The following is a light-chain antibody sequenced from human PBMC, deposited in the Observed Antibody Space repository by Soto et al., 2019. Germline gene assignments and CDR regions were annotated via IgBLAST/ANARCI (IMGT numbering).Light chain of an antibody. CDR3: SSYTTSSSYV. V-gene: IGLV2-14*01. J-gene: IGLJ1*01. CDR1: SSDVGGFNY. CDR2: DVY. Sequence: QSVLAQPASVCGSPGQSITISCTGTSSDVGGFNYVSWYQQHPGKAPKLLIFDVYSRPSGISNRFSGSKSGNTASLTISGLQAEDEADYYCSSYTTSSSYVFGAGTKVTVL.